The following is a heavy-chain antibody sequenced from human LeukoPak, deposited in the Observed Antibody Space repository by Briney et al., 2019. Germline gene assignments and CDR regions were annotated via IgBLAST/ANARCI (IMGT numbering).Heavy chain of an antibody. J-gene: IGHJ4*02. CDR1: DGSFSGYY. Sequence: SETLSLTCAVYDGSFSGYYWSWIRQPPGKGLEWIGEINHSGSTNYNPSLKSRVTISVDTSKNQFSLKLSSVTAADTAVYYCAGNYYGSGSYYSEDRYWGQGTLVTVSS. V-gene: IGHV4-34*01. CDR3: AGNYYGSGSYYSEDRY. D-gene: IGHD3-10*01. CDR2: INHSGST.